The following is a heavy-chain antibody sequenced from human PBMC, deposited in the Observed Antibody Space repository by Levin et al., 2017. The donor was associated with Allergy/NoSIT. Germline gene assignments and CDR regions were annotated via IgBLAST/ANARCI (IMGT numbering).Heavy chain of an antibody. Sequence: SLKISCAASGFTFDDYAMHWVRQAPGKGLEWVSGISWNSGSIGYADSVKGRFTISRDNAKNSLYLQMNSLRAEDTALYYCAKGLSIATSPFDPWGQGTLVTVSS. D-gene: IGHD1-14*01. CDR1: GFTFDDYA. CDR2: ISWNSGSI. CDR3: AKGLSIATSPFDP. J-gene: IGHJ5*02. V-gene: IGHV3-9*01.